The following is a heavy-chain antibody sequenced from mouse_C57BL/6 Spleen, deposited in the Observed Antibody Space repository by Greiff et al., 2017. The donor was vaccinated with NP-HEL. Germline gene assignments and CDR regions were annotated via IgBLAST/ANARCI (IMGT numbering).Heavy chain of an antibody. CDR2: ISYDGSN. Sequence: ESGPGLVKPSQSLSLTCSVTGYSITSGYYWNWIRQFPGNKLEWMGYISYDGSNNYNPSLKNRISITRDTSKNQFFLKLNSVTTEDTATYYCAREVPDYYFDYWGQGTTLTVSS. J-gene: IGHJ2*01. V-gene: IGHV3-6*01. CDR3: AREVPDYYFDY. CDR1: GYSITSGYY. D-gene: IGHD2-13*01.